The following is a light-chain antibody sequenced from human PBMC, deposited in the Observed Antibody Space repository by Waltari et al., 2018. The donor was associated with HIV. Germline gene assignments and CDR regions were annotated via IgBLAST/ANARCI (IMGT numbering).Light chain of an antibody. CDR2: GVT. J-gene: IGLJ3*02. CDR1: SGAVGGFDF. V-gene: IGLV2-8*01. CDR3: SSYAGSYNYVV. Sequence: SALPKPPPASGPPGQQVTISSSATSGAVGGFDFVSWSHQPPGKAPKLLIYGVTERPSGVPVRFFGSKSGNTASLTVSGLQADDEADYFCSSYAGSYNYVVFGGGTKLTVL.